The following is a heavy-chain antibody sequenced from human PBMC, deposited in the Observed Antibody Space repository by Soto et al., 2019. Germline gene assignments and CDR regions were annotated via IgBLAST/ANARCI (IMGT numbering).Heavy chain of an antibody. V-gene: IGHV3-66*01. Sequence: GGSLRLSCAASGITVITNYFSWVRQAPGQGLEWVSGIYSDGSTHYADSVKGRFTISRDNSKNTLSLQMNTLRAEDTGVYYCTRDPTTSIVTDYWGQGTLVTVSS. J-gene: IGHJ4*02. CDR1: GITVITNY. CDR3: TRDPTTSIVTDY. CDR2: IYSDGST. D-gene: IGHD2-21*01.